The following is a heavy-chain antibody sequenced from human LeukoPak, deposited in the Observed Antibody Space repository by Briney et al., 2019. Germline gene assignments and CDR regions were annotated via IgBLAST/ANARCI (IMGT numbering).Heavy chain of an antibody. CDR3: ARGYGSGSYLSTGYFDY. D-gene: IGHD3-10*01. CDR1: GFTFSSYA. CDR2: ISYDGSNK. V-gene: IGHV3-30-3*01. Sequence: GGSLRLSCAASGFTFSSYAMSWVRQAPGKGLEWVAVISYDGSNKYYADSVKGRFTISRDNSKNTLYLQMNSLRAEDTAVYYCARGYGSGSYLSTGYFDYWGQGTLVTVSS. J-gene: IGHJ4*02.